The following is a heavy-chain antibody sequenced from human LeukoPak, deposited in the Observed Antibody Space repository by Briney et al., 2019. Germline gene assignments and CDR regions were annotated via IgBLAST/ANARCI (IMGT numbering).Heavy chain of an antibody. CDR3: ARLVRNYDILTGYSYYFDY. Sequence: SETLSLTCTVSGGSISSSSYYWGWTRQPPGKGLEWIGSIYYSGSTYYNPSLKSRVTISVDTSKNQFSLKLSSVTAADTAVYYCARLVRNYDILTGYSYYFDYWGQGTLVTVSS. J-gene: IGHJ4*02. CDR2: IYYSGST. CDR1: GGSISSSSYY. V-gene: IGHV4-39*07. D-gene: IGHD3-9*01.